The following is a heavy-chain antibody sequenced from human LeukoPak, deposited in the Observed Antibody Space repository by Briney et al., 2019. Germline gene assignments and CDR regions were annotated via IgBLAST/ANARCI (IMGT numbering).Heavy chain of an antibody. CDR1: GYTFTGYY. J-gene: IGHJ3*02. Sequence: ASVKVSCKAPGYTFTGYYMHWVRQAPGQGLEWMGWINPNSGGTNYAQRFQGRVTMTRDTSISTAYMELSRLRSDDTAVHYCARGYYYDSSGHYGNGAFDIWGQGTMVTVSS. D-gene: IGHD3-22*01. V-gene: IGHV1-2*02. CDR2: INPNSGGT. CDR3: ARGYYYDSSGHYGNGAFDI.